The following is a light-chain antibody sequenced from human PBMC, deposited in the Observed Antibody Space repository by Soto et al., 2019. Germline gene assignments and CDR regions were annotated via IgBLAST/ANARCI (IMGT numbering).Light chain of an antibody. CDR2: GAS. V-gene: IGKV1-39*01. J-gene: IGKJ4*01. CDR3: QQTYSDIS. CDR1: RTINTY. Sequence: DVRMTQSPSSLSASVGDTITITCRASRTINTYLNWFQQKPGEPPRLLIYGASTLHDGVPSRFSGSGSGADFTLTIRGLKPEDFASYHCQQTYSDISFGGGTKLDIK.